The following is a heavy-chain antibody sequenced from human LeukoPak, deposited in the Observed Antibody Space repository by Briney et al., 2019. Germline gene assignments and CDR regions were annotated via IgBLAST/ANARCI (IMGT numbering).Heavy chain of an antibody. CDR3: TRESNGRFLEWLLYPFDY. V-gene: IGHV3-49*04. D-gene: IGHD3-3*01. J-gene: IGHJ4*02. Sequence: PGRSLRLSCTASGFTFGDYAMSWVRQAPGKGLEWVGFIRSKAYGGTTEYAASVKGRFTISRDDSKSIAYLQMNSLKTEDTAVYYCTRESNGRFLEWLLYPFDYWGQGTLVTVSS. CDR2: IRSKAYGGTT. CDR1: GFTFGDYA.